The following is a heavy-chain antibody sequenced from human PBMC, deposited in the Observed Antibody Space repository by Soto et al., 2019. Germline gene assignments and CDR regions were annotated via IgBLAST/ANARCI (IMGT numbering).Heavy chain of an antibody. CDR2: IKSKTDGGTT. CDR1: GFTFSNAW. D-gene: IGHD6-19*01. Sequence: RGSLRLSCAASGFTFSNAWMSWVRQAPGKGLEWVGRIKSKTDGGTTDYAAPVKGRFTISRDDSKNTLYLQMNSLKTEDTAVYYCTTEAVAGVYYGMDVWGQGTTVTVSS. CDR3: TTEAVAGVYYGMDV. J-gene: IGHJ6*02. V-gene: IGHV3-15*01.